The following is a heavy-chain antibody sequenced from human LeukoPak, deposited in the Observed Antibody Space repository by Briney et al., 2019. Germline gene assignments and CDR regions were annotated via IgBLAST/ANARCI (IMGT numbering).Heavy chain of an antibody. CDR2: ISAGGENT. CDR3: AKDVGYCYGDSCSFFDY. V-gene: IGHV3-23*01. CDR1: GFGFSNYG. D-gene: IGHD2-15*01. Sequence: GGSLRLSCAASGFGFSNYGMTWVRQAPGEGLEWVSSISAGGENTHYADSVKGRFTISRDNSKNTLYLQMNSLRAEDTALYYCAKDVGYCYGDSCSFFDYWGQGTLVAVSS. J-gene: IGHJ4*02.